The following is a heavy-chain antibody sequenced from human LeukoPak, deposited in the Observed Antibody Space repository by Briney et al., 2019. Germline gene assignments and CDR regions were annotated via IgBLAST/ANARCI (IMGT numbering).Heavy chain of an antibody. J-gene: IGHJ4*02. CDR1: GYTFTSYD. Sequence: PGASVKVSCKASGYTFTSYDINWVRQATGQGLEWMGWISAYNGNTNYAQKLQGRVTMTTDTSTSTAYMELRSLRSDDTAVYYCARDRYSSSWYYFDYWGQGTLVTVSS. D-gene: IGHD6-13*01. V-gene: IGHV1-18*01. CDR3: ARDRYSSSWYYFDY. CDR2: ISAYNGNT.